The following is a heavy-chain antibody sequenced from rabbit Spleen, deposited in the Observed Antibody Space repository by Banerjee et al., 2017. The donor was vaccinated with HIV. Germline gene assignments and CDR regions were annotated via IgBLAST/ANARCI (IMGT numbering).Heavy chain of an antibody. CDR2: IYASTNNT. CDR3: ARAPYAYYTGDTFASFNL. Sequence: QEQLVESGGGLVQPGGSLTLSCKASGIDFTTYYYMCWVRQAPGKGLELIACIYASTNNTWYANWVNGRFTISSSTSLNSVDLKMTSLTAADTATYFCARAPYAYYTGDTFASFNLWGPGTLVTVS. D-gene: IGHD6-1*01. CDR1: GIDFTTYYY. J-gene: IGHJ4*01. V-gene: IGHV1S43*01.